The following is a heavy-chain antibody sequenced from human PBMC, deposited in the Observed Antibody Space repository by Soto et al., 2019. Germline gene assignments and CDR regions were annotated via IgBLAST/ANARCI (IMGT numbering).Heavy chain of an antibody. D-gene: IGHD2-15*01. Sequence: EVQLVQSGAEVRKPGESLKISCKGSGYSFTNSWIAWVRQMPGKGLEWMGIIYPGDSETKYSPSFQGHVTISVAKSISTGYLQWTSRKASDTDIYYCAKKGGGLDSWGQGTLVTVSS. V-gene: IGHV5-51*03. CDR3: AKKGGGLDS. J-gene: IGHJ4*02. CDR2: IYPGDSET. CDR1: GYSFTNSW.